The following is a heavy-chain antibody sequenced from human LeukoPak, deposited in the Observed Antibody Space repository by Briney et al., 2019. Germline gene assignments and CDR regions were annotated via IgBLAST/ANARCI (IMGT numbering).Heavy chain of an antibody. CDR1: GGSFSGYY. V-gene: IGHV4-34*01. CDR3: ARAMPKNWFDP. Sequence: SETLSLTCAVYGGSFSGYYWSWIRQPPGKGLEWIGEINHSGSTNYNPSLKSRVTISVDTSKNQFSLKLSSVTAADTAVYYCARAMPKNWFDPWGQGTLVTVSS. CDR2: INHSGST. D-gene: IGHD2-2*01. J-gene: IGHJ5*02.